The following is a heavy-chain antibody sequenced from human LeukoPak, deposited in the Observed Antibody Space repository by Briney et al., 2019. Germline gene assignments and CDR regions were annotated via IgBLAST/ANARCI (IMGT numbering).Heavy chain of an antibody. CDR2: ISSSSSYI. Sequence: GGSLRLSCAASGFTFSSYSMNWVRQAPGKGLEWVSSISSSSSYIYYADSVKGRFTISRDNAKNSLYLQMNSLRAQDTAVYYCDSNTEYSYDSTGFVLDCWGQGTLVTVSS. CDR1: GFTFSSYS. J-gene: IGHJ4*02. V-gene: IGHV3-21*01. D-gene: IGHD3-22*01. CDR3: DSNTEYSYDSTGFVLDC.